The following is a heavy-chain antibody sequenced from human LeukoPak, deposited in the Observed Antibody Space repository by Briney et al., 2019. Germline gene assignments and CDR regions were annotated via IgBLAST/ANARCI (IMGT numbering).Heavy chain of an antibody. D-gene: IGHD5-18*01. Sequence: SETLSLTCTVSGGSISSSSYYWGWIRQPPGKGLEWIGSIYYSGSTYYNPSLKSRVTISVDTSKNQFSLKLSSVTAADTAVYYCATHRIDVVLGYSSWGQGTMVTVSS. CDR1: GGSISSSSYY. V-gene: IGHV4-39*07. CDR3: ATHRIDVVLGYSS. CDR2: IYYSGST. J-gene: IGHJ3*01.